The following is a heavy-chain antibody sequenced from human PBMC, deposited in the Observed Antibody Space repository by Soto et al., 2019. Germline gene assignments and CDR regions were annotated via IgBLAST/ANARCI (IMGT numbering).Heavy chain of an antibody. V-gene: IGHV4-34*01. CDR1: GGSFSGYY. D-gene: IGHD3-10*01. J-gene: IGHJ6*02. Sequence: SETLSLTCAVYGGSFSGYYWSWIRQPPGKGLERSGEINHSGSPNYNPSLKSRVTMSVDTSKNQFSLKLSSVTAADTPVYYCARRLVRGPYYGQYYYNSREVWGQGTTVTVS. CDR2: INHSGSP. CDR3: ARRLVRGPYYGQYYYNSREV.